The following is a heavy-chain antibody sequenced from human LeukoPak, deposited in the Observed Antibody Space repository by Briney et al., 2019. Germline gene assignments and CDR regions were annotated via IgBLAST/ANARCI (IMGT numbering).Heavy chain of an antibody. Sequence: KPSETLSLTCAVYGGSFSGYYWSWIRQPPGKGLEWIGEINHSGSTNYNPSLKSRVTISVDTSKNQFSLKLSSVTAADTAVYYCARVMSVAGTSYFDYWGQGTLVTVSS. CDR1: GGSFSGYY. V-gene: IGHV4-34*01. CDR3: ARVMSVAGTSYFDY. CDR2: INHSGST. J-gene: IGHJ4*02. D-gene: IGHD6-19*01.